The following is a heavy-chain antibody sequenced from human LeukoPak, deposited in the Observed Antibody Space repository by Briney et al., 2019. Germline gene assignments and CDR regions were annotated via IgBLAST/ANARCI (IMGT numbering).Heavy chain of an antibody. V-gene: IGHV4-31*03. J-gene: IGHJ4*02. CDR1: GGSISGGGYY. Sequence: SETLSLTCTVSGGSISGGGYYWSWIRQHPGKGLEWIGYIYYSGSTYYNPSLKSRVTISVDTSKNQFSLKLSSVTAADTAVYYCARVGRMVRGVIIVYYFDYWGQGTLVTVSS. CDR3: ARVGRMVRGVIIVYYFDY. CDR2: IYYSGST. D-gene: IGHD3-10*01.